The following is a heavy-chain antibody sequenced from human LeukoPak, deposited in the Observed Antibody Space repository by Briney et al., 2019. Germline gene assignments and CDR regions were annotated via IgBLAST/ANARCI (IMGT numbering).Heavy chain of an antibody. Sequence: PSETLSLTCAVYGGSFSNYYWSWIRQPPGKGLEWIGEINHSGSTNCNPSLKSRVTISVDTSKNQSSLKLSSVTAADTAVYYCARDGYYYDSSGYYRFDYWGQGTLVTVSS. CDR1: GGSFSNYY. CDR3: ARDGYYYDSSGYYRFDY. CDR2: INHSGST. J-gene: IGHJ4*02. D-gene: IGHD3-22*01. V-gene: IGHV4-34*01.